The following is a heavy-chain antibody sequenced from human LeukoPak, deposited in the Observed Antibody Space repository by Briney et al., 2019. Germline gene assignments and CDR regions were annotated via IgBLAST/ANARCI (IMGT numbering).Heavy chain of an antibody. D-gene: IGHD3-9*01. CDR3: ARRILTGYYEGFDY. J-gene: IGHJ4*02. V-gene: IGHV4-59*01. CDR1: GGSISSYY. CDR2: IYYSGST. Sequence: SETLSLTCTVSGGSISSYYWSWIRQPPGKGLEWIGYIYYSGSTNYNPSLKSRVTISVDTSKNQFSLKLSSVTAADTAVYYCARRILTGYYEGFDYWGQGTLVTVSS.